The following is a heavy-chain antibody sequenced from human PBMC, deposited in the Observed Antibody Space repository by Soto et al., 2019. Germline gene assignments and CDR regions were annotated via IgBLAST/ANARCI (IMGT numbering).Heavy chain of an antibody. D-gene: IGHD2-15*01. V-gene: IGHV4-39*02. J-gene: IGHJ6*02. Sequence: SETLSLTCTVSGGSINSNNYYWAWIRQPPGKGLAWVASIYHDGSTYYNTSLKSRVTISRDTSKNQFSLRLTSVTAADTAVYYCARAERGRYCSGGSCYPRPYYYYGMDVWGQGTTVTVSS. CDR1: GGSINSNNYY. CDR2: IYHDGST. CDR3: ARAERGRYCSGGSCYPRPYYYYGMDV.